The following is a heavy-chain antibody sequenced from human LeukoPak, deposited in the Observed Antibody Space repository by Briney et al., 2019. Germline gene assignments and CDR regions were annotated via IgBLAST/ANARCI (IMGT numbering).Heavy chain of an antibody. CDR1: GFTVSSNY. V-gene: IGHV3-66*01. CDR2: IYSGGST. J-gene: IGHJ4*02. Sequence: GGSLRLSCAASGFTVSSNYMSWVRQAPGKGLEWVSVIYSGGSTYYADSVKGRFTISRDNAKNSLYLQMNSLRAEDTAVYYCARDLSRGNPYSWGQGTLVTVSS. D-gene: IGHD2-15*01. CDR3: ARDLSRGNPYS.